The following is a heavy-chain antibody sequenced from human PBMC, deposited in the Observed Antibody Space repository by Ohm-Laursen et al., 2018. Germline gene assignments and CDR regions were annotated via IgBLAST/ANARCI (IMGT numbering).Heavy chain of an antibody. Sequence: SDTLSLTCTVSGGSILSYYWSWIRQPPGKGLKWIGYIYSTGSTNYNPPLKSRVTISVDTSKNQFSLKVSSVTAADTAVYYCARFPPPGLYGMDVWGQGTTVTVSS. CDR2: IYSTGST. CDR3: ARFPPPGLYGMDV. J-gene: IGHJ6*02. D-gene: IGHD2-2*01. CDR1: GGSILSYY. V-gene: IGHV4-59*07.